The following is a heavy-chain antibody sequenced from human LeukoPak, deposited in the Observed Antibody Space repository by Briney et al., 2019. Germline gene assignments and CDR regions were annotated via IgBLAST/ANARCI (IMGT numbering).Heavy chain of an antibody. D-gene: IGHD5-24*01. CDR1: GFTFSDYY. CDR3: AREGAEMATISSFDY. CDR2: ISSSSSYI. J-gene: IGHJ4*02. V-gene: IGHV3-11*06. Sequence: GGSLRLSCAASGFTFSDYYMSWIRQAPGKGLEWVSSISSSSSYIYYADSVKGRFTISRDNAKNSLYLQMNSLRAEDTAVYYCAREGAEMATISSFDYWGQGTLVTVSS.